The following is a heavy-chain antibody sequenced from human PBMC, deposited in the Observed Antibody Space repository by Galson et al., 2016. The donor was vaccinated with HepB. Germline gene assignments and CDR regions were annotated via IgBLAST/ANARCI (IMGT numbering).Heavy chain of an antibody. CDR1: GFTFTYYW. Sequence: SLGLACAASGFTFTYYWMHWVRQAPGEGLLWVSTINPDGTSKKYADSVKGRFPMSRDNAKNTLHLQMDSLKVDDTAVYYCTKRLSHGMDVWGQGTKVTVSS. J-gene: IGHJ6*02. D-gene: IGHD5-24*01. V-gene: IGHV3-74*03. CDR2: INPDGTSK. CDR3: TKRLSHGMDV.